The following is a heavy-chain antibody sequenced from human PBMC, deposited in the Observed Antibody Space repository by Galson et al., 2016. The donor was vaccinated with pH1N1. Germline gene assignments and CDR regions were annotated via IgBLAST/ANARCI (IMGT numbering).Heavy chain of an antibody. J-gene: IGHJ4*02. CDR1: GYTFTGYY. V-gene: IGHV1-2*02. D-gene: IGHD5-12*01. Sequence: SVKVSCKASGYTFTGYYMHWVRQAPGQGLEWMGWINPNSGGRNYARKFQGRVTMTRDTSISTAYMELSRLRSDDTAVYSCARGSGYSGYDPEYYFDYGGQGTLVTVSS. CDR2: INPNSGGR. CDR3: ARGSGYSGYDPEYYFDY.